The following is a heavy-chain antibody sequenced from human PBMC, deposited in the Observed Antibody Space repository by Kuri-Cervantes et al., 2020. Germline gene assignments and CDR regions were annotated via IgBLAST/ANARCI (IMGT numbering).Heavy chain of an antibody. J-gene: IGHJ6*03. Sequence: LSLTCAASGFTFSSYAMHWVRQAPGKGLEWVAVISHDGSNKYYADSVKGRFTISRDNSKNTLYLQMNSLRAEDTAVYYCARVQVTSSWFRYYYYYMDVWGKGTTVTVSS. V-gene: IGHV3-30*01. D-gene: IGHD6-13*01. CDR2: ISHDGSNK. CDR3: ARVQVTSSWFRYYYYYMDV. CDR1: GFTFSSYA.